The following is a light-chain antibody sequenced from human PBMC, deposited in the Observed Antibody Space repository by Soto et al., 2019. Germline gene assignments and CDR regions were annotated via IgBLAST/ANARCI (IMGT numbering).Light chain of an antibody. V-gene: IGKV3-20*01. CDR2: GAS. Sequence: EIVLTQSPGTLSLSPGERATLSCRASRSVSSRYLAWYQQKAGQAPRLLISGASSRATGIPDRCSGSGSGTYFTLITSRLEPEDFAIYYWHQYGCSPNTFGQGTKVELK. CDR1: RSVSSRY. J-gene: IGKJ2*01. CDR3: HQYGCSPNT.